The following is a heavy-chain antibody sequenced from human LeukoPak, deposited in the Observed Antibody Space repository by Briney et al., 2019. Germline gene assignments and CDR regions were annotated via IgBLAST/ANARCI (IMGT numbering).Heavy chain of an antibody. CDR2: IYSGGKT. Sequence: GGSLRLSCAASGFTVSSSYISWVRQAPGKGLESDSVIYSGGKTYYADYVKGRFTISRHISENMVYFKMNSLRPGDTAVYYCARDNPLGVAIGWSGMDVWGQGTSVTVSS. CDR1: GFTVSSSY. V-gene: IGHV3-53*04. CDR3: ARDNPLGVAIGWSGMDV. D-gene: IGHD6-13*01. J-gene: IGHJ6*02.